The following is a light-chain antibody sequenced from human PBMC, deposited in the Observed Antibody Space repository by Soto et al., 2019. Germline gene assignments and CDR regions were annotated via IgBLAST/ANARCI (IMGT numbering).Light chain of an antibody. CDR3: QPSYSTPYT. Sequence: DIQMTQSPSSLSASVGDRVTITCRASQSIISYLNWYQQKPGKAPKLLIYAASSLQSGVPSRFSGSGSGTDFTLTISSLQPEDFETYYCQPSYSTPYTFGQGTKLEIK. J-gene: IGKJ2*01. CDR2: AAS. CDR1: QSIISY. V-gene: IGKV1-39*01.